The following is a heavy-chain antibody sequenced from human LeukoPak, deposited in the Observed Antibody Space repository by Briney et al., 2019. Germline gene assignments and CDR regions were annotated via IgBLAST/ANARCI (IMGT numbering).Heavy chain of an antibody. Sequence: QPGGSLRLSCAASGFMFSSYEMAWVRQAPGKGLEWVSTVTGSGADTRYADSVRGRFTISRDNSKNTVYLQMNSLRAEDTAVYYCAKGRNVYGSGSHELVDYWGQGTLVTVSS. D-gene: IGHD3-10*01. V-gene: IGHV3-23*01. CDR2: VTGSGADT. CDR3: AKGRNVYGSGSHELVDY. CDR1: GFMFSSYE. J-gene: IGHJ4*02.